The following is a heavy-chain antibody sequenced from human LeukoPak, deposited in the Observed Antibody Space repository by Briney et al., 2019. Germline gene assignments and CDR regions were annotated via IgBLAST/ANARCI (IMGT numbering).Heavy chain of an antibody. Sequence: GGSLRLSCAASGFTFSSYGMHWVRQAPGKGLEWVAVIWYDGSNKYYADSVKGRFTISRDNSKNTLYLQMNSLRAEDTAVYYCAYPSRGVVVGAFDIWGQGTMVTVSS. CDR2: IWYDGSNK. D-gene: IGHD2-15*01. CDR3: AYPSRGVVVGAFDI. J-gene: IGHJ3*02. CDR1: GFTFSSYG. V-gene: IGHV3-33*08.